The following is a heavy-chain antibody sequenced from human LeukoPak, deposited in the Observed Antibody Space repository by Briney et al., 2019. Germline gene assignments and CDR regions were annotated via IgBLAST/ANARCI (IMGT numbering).Heavy chain of an antibody. Sequence: ASVKVSCKASGYTFTGYYMHWVRQAPGQGLEWMGWIDPNSGGTNYAQKFQGRVTMTRDMSTSTDYMELISLRSEDTAVYYCARDNSVGGTAWWFDPWGQGTLVTVSS. V-gene: IGHV1-2*02. J-gene: IGHJ5*02. D-gene: IGHD1-26*01. CDR2: IDPNSGGT. CDR1: GYTFTGYY. CDR3: ARDNSVGGTAWWFDP.